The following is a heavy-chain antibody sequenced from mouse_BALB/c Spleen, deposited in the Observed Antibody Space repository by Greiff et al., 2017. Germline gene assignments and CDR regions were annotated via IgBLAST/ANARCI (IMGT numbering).Heavy chain of an antibody. CDR2: IDPANGNT. V-gene: IGHV14-3*02. Sequence: EVMLVESGAELVKPGASVKLSCTASGFNIKDTYMHWVKQRPEQGLEWIGRIDPANGNTKYDPKFQGKATITADTSSNTAYLQLSSLTSEDTAVYYCARSATVVAKDYWGQGTTLTVSS. J-gene: IGHJ2*01. CDR3: ARSATVVAKDY. D-gene: IGHD1-1*01. CDR1: GFNIKDTY.